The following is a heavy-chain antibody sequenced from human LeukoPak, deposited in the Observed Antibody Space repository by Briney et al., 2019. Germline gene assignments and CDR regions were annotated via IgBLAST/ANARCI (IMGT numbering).Heavy chain of an antibody. CDR3: ARGVAVTFDEGPLAKHFDY. J-gene: IGHJ4*02. CDR2: IYYSGST. V-gene: IGHV4-31*03. CDR1: GGSISSGGYY. Sequence: PSETLSLTCTVSGGSISSGGYYWSWIRQHPGKGLEWIGYIYYSGSTYYNPSLKSRVTISVDTSKNQFSLKLSSVTAADTAVYYCARGVAVTFDEGPLAKHFDYWGQGTLVTVSS. D-gene: IGHD4-4*01.